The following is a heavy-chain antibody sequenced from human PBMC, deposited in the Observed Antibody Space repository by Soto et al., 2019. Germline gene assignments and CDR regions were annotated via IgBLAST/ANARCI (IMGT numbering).Heavy chain of an antibody. J-gene: IGHJ4*02. CDR3: ARGYPYYDILTGYSGSYFDY. CDR2: TYYSGST. Sequence: QVQLQESDPGLVKPSETLSLTCTVSGGSISSYYWSWIRQPPGKGLEWIGYTYYSGSTHYNPSLQSRVPISVDTSKNQFSLELSSLTAADTAGYYCARGYPYYDILTGYSGSYFDYWGQGTLVTVSS. CDR1: GGSISSYY. D-gene: IGHD3-9*01. V-gene: IGHV4-59*01.